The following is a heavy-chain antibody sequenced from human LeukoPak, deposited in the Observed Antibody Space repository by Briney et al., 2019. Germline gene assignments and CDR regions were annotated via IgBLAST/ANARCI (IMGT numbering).Heavy chain of an antibody. V-gene: IGHV4-59*08. J-gene: IGHJ6*02. CDR3: ASRPDYLDYYYGMDV. CDR1: GGSISSYY. D-gene: IGHD2/OR15-2a*01. Sequence: SETLSLTCTVSGGSISSYYWSWIRQPPGEGLEWIGYIYYSGSTNYNPSLKSRVTISVDTSKNQFSLKLSSVTAADTAVYYCASRPDYLDYYYGMDVWGQGTTVTVSS. CDR2: IYYSGST.